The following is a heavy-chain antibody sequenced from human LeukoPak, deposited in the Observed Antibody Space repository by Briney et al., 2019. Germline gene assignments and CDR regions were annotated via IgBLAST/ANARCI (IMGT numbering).Heavy chain of an antibody. CDR2: IIPILGIA. Sequence: SSVKVSCKASGGTLSSYAISWVRQAPRQGLEWMGRIIPILGIANYAQKFQGRVTINADKSTSTAYMEMSSLRSEDTAVYYCARGPPTYIVVVVAATRWDDAFDIWGQGTMVTVSS. CDR3: ARGPPTYIVVVVAATRWDDAFDI. D-gene: IGHD2-15*01. CDR1: GGTLSSYA. V-gene: IGHV1-69*04. J-gene: IGHJ3*02.